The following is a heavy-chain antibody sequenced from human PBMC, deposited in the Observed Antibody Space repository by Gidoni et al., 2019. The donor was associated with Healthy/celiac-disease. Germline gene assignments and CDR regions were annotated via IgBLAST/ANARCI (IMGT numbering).Heavy chain of an antibody. V-gene: IGHV3-30*18. CDR2: ISYDGSNK. CDR3: AKGITIFGVVISYYFDY. D-gene: IGHD3-3*01. Sequence: QVQLVESGGGVVQPGRSLRLSCAASGFTFSSYGMHWVRQAPGKGLEWVAVISYDGSNKYYADSVKGRFTISRDNSKNTLYLQMNSLRAEDTAVYYCAKGITIFGVVISYYFDYWGQGTLVTVSS. CDR1: GFTFSSYG. J-gene: IGHJ4*02.